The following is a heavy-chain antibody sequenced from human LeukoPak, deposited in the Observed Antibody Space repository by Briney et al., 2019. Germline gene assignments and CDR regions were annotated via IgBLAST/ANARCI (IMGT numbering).Heavy chain of an antibody. J-gene: IGHJ3*02. CDR2: FYYSGST. CDR3: ARVSWSSGAFDI. D-gene: IGHD1-26*01. V-gene: IGHV4-59*12. Sequence: SETLSLTCTVSGGSISSYYWSWIRQPPGKRLEWIGYFYYSGSTYYNPSLKSRVTISVDTSKNQFSLKLSSVTAADTAVYYCARVSWSSGAFDIWGQGTMVTVSS. CDR1: GGSISSYY.